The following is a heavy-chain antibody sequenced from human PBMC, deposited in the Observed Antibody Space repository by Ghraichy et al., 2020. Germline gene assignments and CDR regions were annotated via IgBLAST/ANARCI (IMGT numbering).Heavy chain of an antibody. CDR1: GFSLSTSGVG. V-gene: IGHV2-5*02. D-gene: IGHD6-13*01. J-gene: IGHJ3*02. CDR3: ALTWLRGYSSSWYPARPTPDAFDI. CDR2: IYWDDDK. Sequence: SGPTLVKPTQTLTLTCTFSGFSLSTSGVGVGWIRQPPGKALEWLALIYWDDDKRYSPSLKSRLTITKDTSKNQVVLTMTNMDPVDTATYYCALTWLRGYSSSWYPARPTPDAFDIWGQGTMVTVSS.